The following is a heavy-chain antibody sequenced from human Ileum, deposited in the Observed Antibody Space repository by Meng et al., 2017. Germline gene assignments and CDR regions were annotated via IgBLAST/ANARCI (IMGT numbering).Heavy chain of an antibody. V-gene: IGHV1-69*05. Sequence: SVKVSCKASGYTFTSYAISWMRQAPGQGLEWMGGIIPIFGTANYAQNFRGRVTITTDESTSTAYMELSSLRSEDTAVYYCARDGGGNLFDYWGQGTLVTVSS. CDR2: IIPIFGTA. CDR3: ARDGGGNLFDY. D-gene: IGHD4-23*01. CDR1: GYTFTSYA. J-gene: IGHJ4*02.